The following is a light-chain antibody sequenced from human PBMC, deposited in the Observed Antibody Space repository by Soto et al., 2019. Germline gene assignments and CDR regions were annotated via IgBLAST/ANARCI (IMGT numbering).Light chain of an antibody. V-gene: IGKV3-15*01. Sequence: TQSPAILSLSPGDSATLSCRATQSVGTYLAWYQQKPGRAPMLLIYGASTRAAGTPTTFSGSGSGTEFTLTIRSLQSEDFAVYYCHQYNKWPSFGQGTKVDIK. CDR2: GAS. J-gene: IGKJ1*01. CDR1: QSVGTY. CDR3: HQYNKWPS.